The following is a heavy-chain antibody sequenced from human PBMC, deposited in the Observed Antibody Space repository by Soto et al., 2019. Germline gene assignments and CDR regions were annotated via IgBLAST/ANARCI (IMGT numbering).Heavy chain of an antibody. J-gene: IGHJ4*02. Sequence: QITLKESGPTLVKPTQTLTLTCTLSGISLSTSGAGVGWIRQPPGKALEWLALIYWDDDKRYSPYLKIRLTITKDTSKNQVVLTMTNMEPVDKATYYCAHKGDGYRGFKYWGQGTLVTVSS. V-gene: IGHV2-5*02. CDR2: IYWDDDK. CDR1: GISLSTSGAG. CDR3: AHKGDGYRGFKY. D-gene: IGHD5-12*01.